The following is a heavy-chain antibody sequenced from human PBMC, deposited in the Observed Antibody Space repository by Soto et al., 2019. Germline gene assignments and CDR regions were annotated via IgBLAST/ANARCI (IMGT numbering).Heavy chain of an antibody. CDR1: GFTFSDHY. D-gene: IGHD3-3*01. V-gene: IGHV3-72*01. J-gene: IGHJ6*02. Sequence: EVQLVESGGALVQPGGSLRLSCAASGFTFSDHYMDWVRQAPGKGLEWVGRTRNKANSYTTEYAASVKGRFTISRDDSNNSLYLQMNSLKTEDTAMYYCARDGVSDGMDVWGQGTTVTVSS. CDR2: TRNKANSYTT. CDR3: ARDGVSDGMDV.